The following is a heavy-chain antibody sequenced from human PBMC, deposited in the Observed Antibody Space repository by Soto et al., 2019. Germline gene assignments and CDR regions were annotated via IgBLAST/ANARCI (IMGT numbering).Heavy chain of an antibody. J-gene: IGHJ6*03. CDR3: ARSVVRPGRRGGNYYYYYYMDV. V-gene: IGHV1-8*01. Sequence: QVQLVQSGAEVKKPGASVKVSCKASGYTFTSYDINWVRQATGQGLEWMGWMNPNSGNTGYAQKFQGRVTMTRNTSISTAYMELSSLRSEDTAVYYSARSVVRPGRRGGNYYYYYYMDVWGKGTTVTVSS. D-gene: IGHD3-10*01. CDR1: GYTFTSYD. CDR2: MNPNSGNT.